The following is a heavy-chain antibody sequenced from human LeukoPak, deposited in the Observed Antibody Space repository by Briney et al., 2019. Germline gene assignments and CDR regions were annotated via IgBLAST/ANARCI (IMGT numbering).Heavy chain of an antibody. CDR2: INTNTGNP. J-gene: IGHJ4*02. Sequence: ASVKVSCKASGYTFTSYGISWVRQAPGQGLEWMGWINTNTGNPTYAQGFTGRFVFSLDTSVSTVYLQISSLKAEDTAVYYCARVSRGDYFDYWGQGTLVTVSS. CDR1: GYTFTSYG. V-gene: IGHV7-4-1*02. D-gene: IGHD2-2*01. CDR3: ARVSRGDYFDY.